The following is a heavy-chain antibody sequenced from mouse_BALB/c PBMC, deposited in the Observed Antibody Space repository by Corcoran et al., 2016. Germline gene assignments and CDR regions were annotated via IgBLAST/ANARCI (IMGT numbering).Heavy chain of an antibody. V-gene: IGHV9-1*02. CDR2: INTYNGEP. J-gene: IGHJ1*01. CDR1: GCTFTNYG. Sequence: QIQLVQSGPALKKNGETVKNTCKASGCTFTNYGMNWVKQAPEKGLKWMGWINTYNGEPTYADDFKGRFAFSLETSASTAYLQINNLKNEDLATYFCARFDYARRYFDVWGAGTTVTVSS. CDR3: ARFDYARRYFDV. D-gene: IGHD2-4*01.